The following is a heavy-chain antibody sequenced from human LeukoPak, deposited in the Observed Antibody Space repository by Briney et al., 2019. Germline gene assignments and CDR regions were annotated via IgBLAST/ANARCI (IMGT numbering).Heavy chain of an antibody. CDR2: IYNRGST. D-gene: IGHD3-16*01. CDR1: GGSISSYY. J-gene: IGHJ3*02. CDR3: ARVLDLSKRGLDAFDI. Sequence: PSETLSLTCSVSGGSISSYYWSWIRQPPGKGLEWIGYIYNRGSTNYNPSLKSRVTISVDTSKNQFSLKLTSVTAADTAVYYCARVLDLSKRGLDAFDIWGQGKMVTVSS. V-gene: IGHV4-59*01.